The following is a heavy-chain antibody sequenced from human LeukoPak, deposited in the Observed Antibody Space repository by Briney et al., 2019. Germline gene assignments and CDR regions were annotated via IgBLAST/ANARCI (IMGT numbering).Heavy chain of an antibody. CDR2: LLHTGST. CDR1: GYSISSGYS. D-gene: IGHD3-10*01. Sequence: SETLSLTCTVSGYSISSGYSWGWIRQPPGKGLEWIGTLLHTGSTYYNPSLKSRVTISVDTSKNQFSLKLSSVTAADTAVYYCQSYGSGNYGNFDYWGQGTLVTVSS. J-gene: IGHJ4*02. V-gene: IGHV4-38-2*02. CDR3: QSYGSGNYGNFDY.